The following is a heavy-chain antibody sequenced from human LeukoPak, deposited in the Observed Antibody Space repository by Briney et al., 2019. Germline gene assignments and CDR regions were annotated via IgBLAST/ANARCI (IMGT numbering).Heavy chain of an antibody. D-gene: IGHD3-16*02. CDR3: ARASVITFGGVIVRGPFGY. CDR2: INPSGGST. J-gene: IGHJ4*02. V-gene: IGHV1-46*01. CDR1: GYTFTSYY. Sequence: ASVKVSCKASGYTFTSYYMHWVRQAPGQGLEWMGIINPSGGSTSYAQKFQGRVTMTRDTSTSTVYMELSSLRSEDTAVYYCARASVITFGGVIVRGPFGYWGQGTLVTVSS.